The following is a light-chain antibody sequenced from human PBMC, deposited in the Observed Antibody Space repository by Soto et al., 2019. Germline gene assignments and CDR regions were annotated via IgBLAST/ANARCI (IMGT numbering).Light chain of an antibody. J-gene: IGLJ1*01. Sequence: LTQPPSASGTPGQRVTISCSGSSSNIGSNYVYWYQQLPGTAPKLLIYRNNQRPSGVPDRFSGSKSGASASLAISGLRSEDEADYYCAAWDDSLSGAYVFGTGTKVTVL. CDR3: AAWDDSLSGAYV. CDR2: RNN. V-gene: IGLV1-47*01. CDR1: SSNIGSNY.